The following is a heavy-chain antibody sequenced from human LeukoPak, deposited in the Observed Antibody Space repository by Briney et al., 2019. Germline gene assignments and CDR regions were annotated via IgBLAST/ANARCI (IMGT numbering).Heavy chain of an antibody. CDR3: ARHSIASDGARLFDY. D-gene: IGHD2-21*01. J-gene: IGHJ4*02. CDR2: LYYSGYS. Sequence: AETLSLTCTVSGGSITSYYWAWLRQPPGKGLEWIGYLYYSGYSNCNPSLKSRVSMSVDTSKNQFSLKLTSVTAADTAVYYCARHSIASDGARLFDYWGRGTLVTVSS. CDR1: GGSITSYY. V-gene: IGHV4-59*08.